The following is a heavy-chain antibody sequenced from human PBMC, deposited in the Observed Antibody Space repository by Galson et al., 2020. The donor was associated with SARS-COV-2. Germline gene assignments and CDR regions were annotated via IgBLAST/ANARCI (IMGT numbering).Heavy chain of an antibody. CDR3: AKDHMYYDFWSGYLPEVRYYYYYGMDV. D-gene: IGHD3-3*01. CDR1: GFTFSSYG. CDR2: ISYDGSNK. V-gene: IGHV3-30*18. Sequence: GGSLRLSCAASGFTFSSYGMHWVRQAPGKGLEWVAVISYDGSNKYYADSVKGRFTISRDNSKNTLYLQMNSLRAEDTAVYYCAKDHMYYDFWSGYLPEVRYYYYYGMDVWGQGTTVTVSS. J-gene: IGHJ6*02.